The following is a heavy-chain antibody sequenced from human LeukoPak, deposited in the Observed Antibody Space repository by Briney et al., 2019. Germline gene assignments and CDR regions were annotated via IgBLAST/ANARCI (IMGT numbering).Heavy chain of an antibody. J-gene: IGHJ6*04. CDR1: GYTFTRYG. Sequence: SCKASGYTFTRYGISWVRQAPGQGLEWVAVISYDGSNKYYADSVKGRFTISRDNSKNTLYLQMNSLRAEDTAVYYCARAMGAVAGTGKDYYYGMDVWGKGTTVTVSS. CDR2: ISYDGSNK. V-gene: IGHV3-30*16. CDR3: ARAMGAVAGTGKDYYYGMDV. D-gene: IGHD6-19*01.